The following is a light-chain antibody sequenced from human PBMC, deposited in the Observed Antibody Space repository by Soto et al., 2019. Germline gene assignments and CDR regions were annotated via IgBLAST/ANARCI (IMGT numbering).Light chain of an antibody. CDR1: QSVGSY. CDR2: DAS. CDR3: QHRSNWPRGT. Sequence: EIVLTQSPATLSLSPGERATLACRASQSVGSYLAWYQHKPGQAPRLLIHDASNRATGIPARFSGRGSGTDFTLTISSLEPEDSAVYYCQHRSNWPRGTFGQGTKLEIK. J-gene: IGKJ2*02. V-gene: IGKV3-11*01.